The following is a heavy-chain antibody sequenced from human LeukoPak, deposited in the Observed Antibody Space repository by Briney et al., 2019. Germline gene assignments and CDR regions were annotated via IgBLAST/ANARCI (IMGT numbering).Heavy chain of an antibody. Sequence: SETLSLTCAVSGTSFSSYYWSWIRQSPEKGLEWIGEINHSGYTNNNPSLKSRVTMSVDTANNRFSLSLSSVTAADTAVYFCARMTTGHDYWGQGILVTVSS. CDR2: INHSGYT. CDR1: GTSFSSYY. V-gene: IGHV4-34*01. CDR3: ARMTTGHDY. D-gene: IGHD4-17*01. J-gene: IGHJ4*02.